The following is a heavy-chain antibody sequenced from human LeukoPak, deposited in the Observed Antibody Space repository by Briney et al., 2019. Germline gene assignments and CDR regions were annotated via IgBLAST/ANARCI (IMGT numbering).Heavy chain of an antibody. D-gene: IGHD5-18*01. J-gene: IGHJ4*02. CDR1: GGSFSGYY. CDR2: FIHSGST. CDR3: ARAGYSYGYYFDY. V-gene: IGHV4-34*12. Sequence: SETLSLTCAVYGGSFSGYYWSWIRQPPGKGLEWIGEFIHSGSTNYNSSLKTRVTISVDTSKNQFSLKLSSVTAADTAVYYCARAGYSYGYYFDYWGQGTLVTVSS.